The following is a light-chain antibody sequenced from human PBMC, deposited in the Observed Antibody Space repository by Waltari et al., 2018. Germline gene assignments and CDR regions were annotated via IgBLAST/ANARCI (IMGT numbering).Light chain of an antibody. CDR3: QQTYSTPRT. V-gene: IGKV1-39*01. Sequence: DIQMTQSPSSLSASVGDRVSITCRTSQTISSYLNWYKQKPGKAPNLLIYAASSLQSGVRSRFSGSGSGTDFTLTISSLQSEDFATYYCQQTYSTPRTFGQGTKVEVK. CDR1: QTISSY. CDR2: AAS. J-gene: IGKJ1*01.